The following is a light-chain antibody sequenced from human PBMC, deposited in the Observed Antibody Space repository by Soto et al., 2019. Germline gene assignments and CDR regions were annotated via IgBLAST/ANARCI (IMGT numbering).Light chain of an antibody. CDR3: QQSYDTPLT. CDR1: QSISSY. J-gene: IGKJ3*01. CDR2: AVS. Sequence: DIQMTQSPSSLSASIGDRVTITCRASQSISSYLNWYQQKPGKAPKLLMYAVSTLQSGVPSRFSGSGSGTDFTLTISSLQPEDFATYFCQQSYDTPLTFGPGTKVDIK. V-gene: IGKV1-39*01.